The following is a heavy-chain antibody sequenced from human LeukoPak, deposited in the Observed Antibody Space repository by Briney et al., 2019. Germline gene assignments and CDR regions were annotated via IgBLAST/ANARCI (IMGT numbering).Heavy chain of an antibody. CDR2: MNPNSGNT. V-gene: IGHV1-8*03. D-gene: IGHD3-3*01. J-gene: IGHJ6*03. CDR3: AGGMRYYDFWSGTPQDYYYYYMDV. CDR1: GYTFTSYD. Sequence: ASVKVSCKASGYTFTSYDINWVRQATGQGLEWMGWMNPNSGNTGYAQKFQGRVTITRNTSISTAYMELSSLRSEDTAVYYCAGGMRYYDFWSGTPQDYYYYYMDVWGKGTTVTVSS.